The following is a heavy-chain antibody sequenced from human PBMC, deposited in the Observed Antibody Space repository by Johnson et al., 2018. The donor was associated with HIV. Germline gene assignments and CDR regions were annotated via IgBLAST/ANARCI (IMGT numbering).Heavy chain of an antibody. CDR1: GFTFSSYG. D-gene: IGHD3-9*01. CDR3: ARDPYYDFLTGPRDAFDI. CDR2: IWCDGSNK. V-gene: IGHV3-33*01. J-gene: IGHJ3*02. Sequence: QVQLVESGGGVVQPGRSLRLSCAASGFTFSSYGIHWVRQAPGKGLEWEAFIWCDGSNKYYADSVKGRFTISRDNAKNTLYLQMNSLRAEDTAVYYCARDPYYDFLTGPRDAFDIWGQGTMVNVSS.